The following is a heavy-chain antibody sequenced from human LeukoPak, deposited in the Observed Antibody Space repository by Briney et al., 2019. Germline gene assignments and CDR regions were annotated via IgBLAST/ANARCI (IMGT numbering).Heavy chain of an antibody. CDR3: ASLPLPTNHYYHSNYYYYYMDV. D-gene: IGHD3-22*01. V-gene: IGHV1-69*05. CDR1: GYTFTSYG. Sequence: SVKVSCKASGYTFTSYGISWVRQAPGQGLEWMGGIIPIFGTANYAQKFQGRVTITTDESTSTAYMELSSLRSEDTAVYYCASLPLPTNHYYHSNYYYYYMDVWGKGTTVTVSS. CDR2: IIPIFGTA. J-gene: IGHJ6*03.